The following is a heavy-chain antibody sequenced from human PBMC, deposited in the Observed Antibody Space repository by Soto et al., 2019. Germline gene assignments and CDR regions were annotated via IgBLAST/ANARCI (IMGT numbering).Heavy chain of an antibody. V-gene: IGHV1-3*05. J-gene: IGHJ5*02. CDR1: GYTFTSYA. D-gene: IGHD4-17*01. CDR2: INAGNGNT. Sequence: QVQLVQSGAEEKKPGASVKVSCKASGYTFTSYAMHWVRQAPGQWLEWMGWINAGNGNTKYSQKFQGRVTITRDTSASTAYMELSSLRSEDTAVYDCARDRGTVTTYGWFDPWGQGTLVTVSS. CDR3: ARDRGTVTTYGWFDP.